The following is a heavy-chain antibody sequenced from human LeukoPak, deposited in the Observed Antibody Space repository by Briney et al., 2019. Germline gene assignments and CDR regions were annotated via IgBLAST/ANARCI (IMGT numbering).Heavy chain of an antibody. V-gene: IGHV3-23*01. CDR3: VRDLILVWTPGDDFDH. CDR2: ISALFPDT. D-gene: IGHD3-16*01. J-gene: IGHJ4*02. Sequence: GSLRLSCAASGFTFDNYVMAWFRQAPGKGLEWVSTISALFPDTYSADSVKGRFTISRDNSKSTLYLQMNSLTAEDTAVYYCVRDLILVWTPGDDFDHWGQGTLVTVSS. CDR1: GFTFDNYV.